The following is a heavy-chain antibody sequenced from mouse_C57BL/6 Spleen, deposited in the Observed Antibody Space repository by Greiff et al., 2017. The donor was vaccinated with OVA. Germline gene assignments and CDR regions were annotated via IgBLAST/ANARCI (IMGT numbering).Heavy chain of an antibody. V-gene: IGHV1-19*01. J-gene: IGHJ4*01. D-gene: IGHD1-1*01. CDR2: INPYNGGT. CDR1: GYTFTDYY. CDR3: ARDGSSYNAMDY. Sequence: EVQLQQSGPVLVKPGASVKMSCKASGYTFTDYYMNWVKQSHGKSLEWIGVINPYNGGTSYNQKFKGKATLTVDKSSSTAYMELNSLTSEDSAVYYCARDGSSYNAMDYWGQGTSVTVSS.